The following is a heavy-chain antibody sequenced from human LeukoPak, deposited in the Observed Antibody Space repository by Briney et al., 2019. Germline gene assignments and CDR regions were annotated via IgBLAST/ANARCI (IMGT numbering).Heavy chain of an antibody. Sequence: GASVKVSCKASGYTFTGYYMHWVRQAPGQGLEWMGWINPNSDFTNYAQKFQGRVTMTRDTSISTAYMELSRLRSDDTAVYYCARVGYCSGGSCYFPYWGQGTLVTVSS. CDR1: GYTFTGYY. D-gene: IGHD2-15*01. J-gene: IGHJ4*02. CDR2: INPNSDFT. V-gene: IGHV1-2*02. CDR3: ARVGYCSGGSCYFPY.